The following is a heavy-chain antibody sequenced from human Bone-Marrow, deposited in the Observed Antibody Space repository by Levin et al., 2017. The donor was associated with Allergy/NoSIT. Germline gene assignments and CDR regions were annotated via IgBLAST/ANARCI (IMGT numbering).Heavy chain of an antibody. J-gene: IGHJ6*02. V-gene: IGHV5-51*01. Sequence: GESLKISCTGSVSRFSLFLISCVRPMPGKGLEWMGLIYPGDSDTRYSPSFQGQVTMSADKSVNTVYLEWSSLRASATARYYCARHGGSGWYINYFYGMDVWGQGTTVIVSS. CDR1: VSRFSLFL. CDR2: IYPGDSDT. CDR3: ARHGGSGWYINYFYGMDV. D-gene: IGHD6-19*01.